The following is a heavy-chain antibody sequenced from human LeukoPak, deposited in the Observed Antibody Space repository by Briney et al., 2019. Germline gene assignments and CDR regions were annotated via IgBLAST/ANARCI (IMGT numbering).Heavy chain of an antibody. Sequence: AGGSLKLSCVASGFTFSRYWMSWVRQAPGKGLEWVSLISWDGGSTYYADSVKGRFTISRDNSKNSLYLQMNSLRTEDTALYYCAKEGGTYYDYVWGNHSPSGPLGGYMDVWGKGTTVTISS. CDR1: GFTFSRYW. D-gene: IGHD3-16*01. J-gene: IGHJ6*03. CDR3: AKEGGTYYDYVWGNHSPSGPLGGYMDV. V-gene: IGHV3-43*01. CDR2: ISWDGGST.